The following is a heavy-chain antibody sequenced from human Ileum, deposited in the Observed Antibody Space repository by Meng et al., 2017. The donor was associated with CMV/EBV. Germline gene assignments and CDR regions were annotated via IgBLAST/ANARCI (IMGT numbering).Heavy chain of an antibody. CDR2: IYPGDSDT. CDR3: ARQSNDFWSGYYYGMDV. CDR1: GYSFTNSW. Sequence: GESLKISCKGSGYSFTNSWIGWVRQMPGKGLEWMGIIYPGDSDTRYSPSFQGQVTISADKSISTAYLQWSSLKASDTAMYYCARQSNDFWSGYYYGMDVWGQGTTVTVSS. J-gene: IGHJ6*02. D-gene: IGHD3-3*01. V-gene: IGHV5-51*01.